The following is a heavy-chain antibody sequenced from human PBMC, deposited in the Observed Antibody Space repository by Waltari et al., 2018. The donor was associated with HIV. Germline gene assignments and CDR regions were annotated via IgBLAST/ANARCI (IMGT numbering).Heavy chain of an antibody. CDR1: GFSFGDYS. D-gene: IGHD6-19*01. CDR2: IRSKTYGGTT. CDR3: TKAVAGFYYFDY. J-gene: IGHJ4*02. V-gene: IGHV3-49*04. Sequence: EVQLVESGGGLVQPGRSLRLSCAASGFSFGDYSMSWVRQAPGKGLELVGFIRSKTYGGTTEYAASVKGRFTISRDDSKSIAYLQMNSLKTEDTAVYYCTKAVAGFYYFDYWGQGTQVTVSS.